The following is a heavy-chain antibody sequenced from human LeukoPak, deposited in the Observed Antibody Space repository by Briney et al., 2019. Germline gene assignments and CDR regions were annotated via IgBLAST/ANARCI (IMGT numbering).Heavy chain of an antibody. CDR3: AVPTTVVTPGYYYYYYMDV. CDR1: GGSISSSSYY. Sequence: PSETLSLTCTVSGGSISSSSYYWGWIRQPPGKGLEWIGSIYYSGSTYYNPSLKSRVTISVDTSKNQFSLKLSSVTAADTAVYYCAVPTTVVTPGYYYYYYMDVWGKGTTVTVSS. D-gene: IGHD4-23*01. J-gene: IGHJ6*03. CDR2: IYYSGST. V-gene: IGHV4-39*07.